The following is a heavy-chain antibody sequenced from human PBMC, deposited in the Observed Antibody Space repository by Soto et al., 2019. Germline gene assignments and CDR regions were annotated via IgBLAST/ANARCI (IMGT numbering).Heavy chain of an antibody. J-gene: IGHJ4*02. D-gene: IGHD3-22*01. V-gene: IGHV4-34*01. CDR3: ARGDNSGYYTWAE. CDR2: INHRANT. Sequence: QVQLQQWGAGLLKPSETLSLTCAVYGGSFSGHSWIWIRQPPGKGLEWIGEINHRANTNYRPSLKSRVIISVDTSKNQFALKVSSVTAADTAVYYCARGDNSGYYTWAEWSQGTLVTVSS. CDR1: GGSFSGHS.